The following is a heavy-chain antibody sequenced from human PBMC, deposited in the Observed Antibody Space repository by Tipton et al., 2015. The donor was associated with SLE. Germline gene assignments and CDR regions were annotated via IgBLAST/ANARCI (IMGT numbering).Heavy chain of an antibody. CDR1: GGSLSTHY. CDR2: IYNSGNT. Sequence: TLSLTCTVSGGSLSTHYWTWIRQPPGKGLEWIGYIYNSGNTKYNPSLKSRVTISVDTSKNQFSLNLNSVTAADRAVYYCAKGRGDGAFDIWGQGTMVTASS. CDR3: AKGRGDGAFDI. V-gene: IGHV4-4*09. J-gene: IGHJ3*02. D-gene: IGHD3-16*01.